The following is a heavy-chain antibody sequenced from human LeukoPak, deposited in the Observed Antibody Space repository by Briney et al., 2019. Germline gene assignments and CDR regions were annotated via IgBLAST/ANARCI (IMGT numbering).Heavy chain of an antibody. V-gene: IGHV3-23*01. J-gene: IGHJ2*01. CDR3: AKDWHFDL. CDR2: IIGGSGAST. Sequence: GGSLRLSCVASGFTFSSDAMTWVRQAPGKGREWVAGIIGGSGASTYYADSAKGRFTVSRDNSRNTVYLEMNSLRAEDTALYYCAKDWHFDLWGRGTLVTVSS. CDR1: GFTFSSDA.